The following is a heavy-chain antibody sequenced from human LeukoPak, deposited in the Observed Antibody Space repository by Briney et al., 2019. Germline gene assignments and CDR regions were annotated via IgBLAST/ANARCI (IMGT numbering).Heavy chain of an antibody. Sequence: PSETLSLTCTVSGGSISSSDYYWGWIRQPPGKGLEWIGSIYYSGSTYYNPSLKSRVTISVDTSTNQFSLKLCSVTAADTAVYYCARRPYCSGGSCYRYFDYWGQGTLVTVSS. CDR3: ARRPYCSGGSCYRYFDY. J-gene: IGHJ4*02. CDR2: IYYSGST. V-gene: IGHV4-39*01. CDR1: GGSISSSDYY. D-gene: IGHD2-15*01.